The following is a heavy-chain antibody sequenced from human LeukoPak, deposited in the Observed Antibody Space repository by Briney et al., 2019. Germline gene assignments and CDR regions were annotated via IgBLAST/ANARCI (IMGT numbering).Heavy chain of an antibody. CDR2: ISYDGSNK. CDR3: ARGFPYGDPTEGHYYLMDV. CDR1: GFTFSSYA. J-gene: IGHJ6*02. Sequence: GRSLRLSCAASGFTFSSYAMHWVRQAPGKGLEWVAVISYDGSNKYYADSVKGRFTLSRDNSKNTLSLQMNSLRGEDTAIYMCARGFPYGDPTEGHYYLMDVWGQGTTVTVSS. D-gene: IGHD4-17*01. V-gene: IGHV3-30-3*01.